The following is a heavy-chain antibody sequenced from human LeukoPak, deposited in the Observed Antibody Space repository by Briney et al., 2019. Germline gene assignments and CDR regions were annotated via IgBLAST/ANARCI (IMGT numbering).Heavy chain of an antibody. CDR1: GGSISSSSYY. CDR3: ARGPSSSWYPGWFDP. Sequence: KPSETLSLTCTVSGGSISSSSYYWGWIRQPPGKGLQWIGSTYSGGSTYYNPSLKSRVTISIDTSKNQLSLKLISVTAADTAMYYCARGPSSSWYPGWFDPWGQGTLVTVSS. CDR2: TYSGGST. D-gene: IGHD6-13*01. J-gene: IGHJ5*02. V-gene: IGHV4-39*07.